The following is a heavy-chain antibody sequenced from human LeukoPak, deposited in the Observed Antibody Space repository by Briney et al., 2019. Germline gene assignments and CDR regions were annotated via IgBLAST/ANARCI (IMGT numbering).Heavy chain of an antibody. Sequence: SETLSLTCTVSGVSISSSSYYWGGLRQPPGKGLERIGSIYYSGSTYYNPSLKSRITISVDTSKNQFSLKLSSVTAADTAVYYCARDINWNDVWAGRPPFSAWFDHWGQGTLVTVSS. D-gene: IGHD1-1*01. J-gene: IGHJ5*02. CDR1: GVSISSSSYY. CDR3: ARDINWNDVWAGRPPFSAWFDH. CDR2: IYYSGST. V-gene: IGHV4-39*07.